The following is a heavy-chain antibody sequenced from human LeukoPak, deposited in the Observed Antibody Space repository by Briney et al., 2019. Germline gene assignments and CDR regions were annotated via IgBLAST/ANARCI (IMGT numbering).Heavy chain of an antibody. Sequence: ASVKVSCKASGYTFTGYYMHWVRQAPGQGLEWMGWISAQHGQTEYAPNSQDRVTMTTDTYTNTAYMELRSLRSDDTAVYYCARVQDDILTGYRPNYYYYYMDVWGKGTTVTVSS. D-gene: IGHD3-9*01. CDR3: ARVQDDILTGYRPNYYYYYMDV. CDR2: ISAQHGQT. V-gene: IGHV1-18*04. CDR1: GYTFTGYY. J-gene: IGHJ6*03.